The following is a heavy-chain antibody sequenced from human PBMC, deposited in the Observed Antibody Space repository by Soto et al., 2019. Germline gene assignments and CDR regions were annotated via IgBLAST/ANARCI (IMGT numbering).Heavy chain of an antibody. J-gene: IGHJ3*02. V-gene: IGHV3-7*04. CDR3: ARDGDGYNRVAFDI. D-gene: IGHD5-12*01. CDR1: GLTLSSYW. Sequence: EVQLVESGGGLVQPGGSLRLSCGASGLTLSSYWMSWVRQAPGKGLEWVAIIKEDGTVIYYVDSVKGRFTISRDNAKNSLYLQMNSLRAEDTAVYYCARDGDGYNRVAFDIWGQGTMVTVSS. CDR2: IKEDGTVI.